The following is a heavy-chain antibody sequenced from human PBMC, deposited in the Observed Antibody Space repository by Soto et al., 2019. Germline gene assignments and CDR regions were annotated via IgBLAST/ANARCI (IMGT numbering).Heavy chain of an antibody. CDR2: ISSSSSYI. D-gene: IGHD2-2*01. Sequence: GGSLRLSCAASGFIFRSFSMNWVRQAPGKGLEWVSSISSSSSYIYYADSVKGRFTISRDNAKNSLFLQMNSLRAEDTAVYYCARDSTAAAPSYYFDYWGQGTLVT. CDR1: GFIFRSFS. V-gene: IGHV3-21*01. J-gene: IGHJ4*02. CDR3: ARDSTAAAPSYYFDY.